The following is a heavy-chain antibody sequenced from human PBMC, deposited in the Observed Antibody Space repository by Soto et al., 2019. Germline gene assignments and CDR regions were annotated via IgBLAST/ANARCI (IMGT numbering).Heavy chain of an antibody. D-gene: IGHD4-17*01. CDR1: GFTFSSYE. V-gene: IGHV3-48*03. CDR3: ARARDYDYHYSGMDV. J-gene: IGHJ6*02. CDR2: ISNRGTTI. Sequence: PGGSLRLSCAASGFTFSSYEMNWVRQAPGKGLEWVSYISNRGTTIYYADSVKGRFTISRDNAKNSLYLQMNSLRADDTAVYYCARARDYDYHYSGMDVWGQGTTVTVSS.